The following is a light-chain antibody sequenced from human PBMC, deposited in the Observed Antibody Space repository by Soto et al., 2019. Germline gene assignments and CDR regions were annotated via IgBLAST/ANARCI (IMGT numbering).Light chain of an antibody. CDR1: SPNIGSNY. Sequence: QSALTQPPSVSAAPGQKVTISCSGSSPNIGSNYVSWYQQLPGTAPKLLIYDNNERPSGIPDRFSGSKSGTSATLGITELQTGDEADYYCGTWDSSLSAVVFGGGTKLTVL. J-gene: IGLJ2*01. CDR2: DNN. CDR3: GTWDSSLSAVV. V-gene: IGLV1-51*01.